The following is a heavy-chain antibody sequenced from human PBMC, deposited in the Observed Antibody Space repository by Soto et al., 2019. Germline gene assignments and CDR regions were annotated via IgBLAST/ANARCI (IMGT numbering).Heavy chain of an antibody. J-gene: IGHJ6*02. D-gene: IGHD2-2*01. CDR3: ARDGGEIIPAAIGGGYGMDV. Sequence: QVQLVESGGGLVKPGGSLRLSCAASGFTFSDYYMSWIRQAPGKGLEWVSYISGRNTYTNYADSVKGRFTVSRDNAKNSLILEMNSLRVEDTAVYYCARDGGEIIPAAIGGGYGMDVWGQGTTVIVSS. CDR2: ISGRNTYT. V-gene: IGHV3-11*06. CDR1: GFTFSDYY.